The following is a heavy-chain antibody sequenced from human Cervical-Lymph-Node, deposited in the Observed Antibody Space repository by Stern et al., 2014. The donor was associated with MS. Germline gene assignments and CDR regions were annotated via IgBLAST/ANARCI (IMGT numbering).Heavy chain of an antibody. D-gene: IGHD6-19*01. Sequence: ESGPALVKPTQTLTLTCTFSGFSLSTSGMCVSWIRQPPGKALEWLALIDLDDDKYYSTSLKTRLTISKDTSKNQVVLTMTNMDPVDTATYYCARTGAIAVAGTEYYFDYWGQGTLVTVSS. V-gene: IGHV2-70*01. CDR3: ARTGAIAVAGTEYYFDY. CDR2: IDLDDDK. J-gene: IGHJ4*02. CDR1: GFSLSTSGMC.